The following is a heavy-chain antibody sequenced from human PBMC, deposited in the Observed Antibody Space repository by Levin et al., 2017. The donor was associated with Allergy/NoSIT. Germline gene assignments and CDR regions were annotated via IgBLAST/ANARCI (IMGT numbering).Heavy chain of an antibody. CDR1: GFTFSSYA. CDR3: AKDGGRGYSYGLDY. CDR2: ISGSGGST. D-gene: IGHD5-18*01. V-gene: IGHV3-23*01. J-gene: IGHJ4*02. Sequence: PSETLSLTCAASGFTFSSYAMSWVRQAPGKGLEWVSAISGSGGSTYYADSVKGRFTISRDNSKNTLYLQMNSLRAEDTAVYYGAKDGGRGYSYGLDYWGQGTLVTVSS.